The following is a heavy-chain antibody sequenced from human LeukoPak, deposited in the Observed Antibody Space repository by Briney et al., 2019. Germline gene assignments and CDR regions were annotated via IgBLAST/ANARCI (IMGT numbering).Heavy chain of an antibody. D-gene: IGHD6-13*01. J-gene: IGHJ4*02. CDR3: ARAHPIAAAGFFDY. V-gene: IGHV1-46*01. CDR1: GYTFTSNY. CDR2: IYPRDGST. Sequence: GASVKVSCKASGYTFTSNYIHWVRQAPGQGLEWMGMIYPRDGSTSYAQKFQGRVTVTRDTSTSTVHMELSGLRSEDTAVYYCARAHPIAAAGFFDYWGQGTLVTVSS.